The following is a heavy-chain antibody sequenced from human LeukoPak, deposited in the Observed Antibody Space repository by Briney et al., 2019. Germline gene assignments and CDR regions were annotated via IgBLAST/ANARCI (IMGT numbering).Heavy chain of an antibody. CDR3: ARRRDLYSGSYYPFDY. CDR2: IYPGDSDA. CDR1: GYSFTTYW. D-gene: IGHD1-26*01. J-gene: IGHJ4*02. Sequence: GESLKISCKGSGYSFTTYWIGWVRQMPGKGLEWMGIIYPGDSDARYSPSFQAQVTISADKSISTAYLQWSSLKGSDTAMYYCARRRDLYSGSYYPFDYWGQGTLVTVSS. V-gene: IGHV5-51*01.